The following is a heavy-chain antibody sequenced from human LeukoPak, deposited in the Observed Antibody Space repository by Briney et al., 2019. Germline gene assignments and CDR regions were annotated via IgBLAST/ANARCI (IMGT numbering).Heavy chain of an antibody. Sequence: GGSLRLSCAASGFTFSSYGMHWVRQAPGKGLEWVAVIWYDGSNKYYADSVKGRFTISRDNSKNTLYLQMNSLRAEDTAVYYCARAGDSSGYYLDYWGQGTLVTVSS. V-gene: IGHV3-33*01. CDR1: GFTFSSYG. CDR3: ARAGDSSGYYLDY. J-gene: IGHJ4*02. D-gene: IGHD3-22*01. CDR2: IWYDGSNK.